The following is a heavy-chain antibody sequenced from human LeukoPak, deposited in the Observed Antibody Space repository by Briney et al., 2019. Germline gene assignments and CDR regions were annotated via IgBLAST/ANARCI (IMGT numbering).Heavy chain of an antibody. CDR3: AKAIQGYGSGLY. V-gene: IGHV3-23*01. Sequence: GGSLKLSCAASGFTFSGSAMHWVRQAPGKGLEWVAAIRGSGDTTYYADAVKGRLTISRDNSKNTLFLQMNSLRAEDTAIYYCAKAIQGYGSGLYWGQGTLVTVSS. J-gene: IGHJ4*02. CDR2: IRGSGDTT. CDR1: GFTFSGSA. D-gene: IGHD3-10*01.